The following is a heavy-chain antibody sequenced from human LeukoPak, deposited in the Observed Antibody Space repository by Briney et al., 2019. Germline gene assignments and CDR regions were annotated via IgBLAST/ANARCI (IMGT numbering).Heavy chain of an antibody. V-gene: IGHV3-11*04. CDR3: ARSLTMVRGYDY. CDR2: ISRSGSTK. CDR1: GFTFSDYN. D-gene: IGHD3-10*01. Sequence: GGSLRLSCAASGFTFSDYNMRWIRQAPGKGLEWVSSISRSGSTKYYADSVKGRFTISRDNAKNSLFLQMNSLRAEDTAVYYCARSLTMVRGYDYWGQGTLVTVSS. J-gene: IGHJ4*02.